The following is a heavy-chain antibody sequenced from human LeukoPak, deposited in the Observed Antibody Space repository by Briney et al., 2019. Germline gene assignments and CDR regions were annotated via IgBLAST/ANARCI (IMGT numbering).Heavy chain of an antibody. Sequence: PGGSLRLSCAASGFTFSSYAMSWVRQAPGKGLEWVSGISWNSGSIGYADSVKGRFTISRDNAKNSLYLQMNSLRAEDTALYYCAKDMGDYGYFQHWGQGTLVTVSS. CDR2: ISWNSGSI. J-gene: IGHJ1*01. V-gene: IGHV3-9*01. CDR1: GFTFSSYA. D-gene: IGHD4-17*01. CDR3: AKDMGDYGYFQH.